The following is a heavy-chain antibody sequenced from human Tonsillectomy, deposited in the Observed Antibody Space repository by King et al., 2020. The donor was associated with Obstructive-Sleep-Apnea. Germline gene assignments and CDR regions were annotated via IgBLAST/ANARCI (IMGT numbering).Heavy chain of an antibody. Sequence: QLQESGPGLVKPSETLSLTCTVSGGSISSYYWSWIRQPPGKGLGWIGYIYYSGSTNYNPSLKSRVTISVDTSKNQFSLKLSSVTAADTAVYYCARHVVIPPVYFDWLPLPPYYYYGMDVWGQGTTVTVSS. CDR3: ARHVVIPPVYFDWLPLPPYYYYGMDV. D-gene: IGHD3-9*01. CDR2: IYYSGST. V-gene: IGHV4-59*08. CDR1: GGSISSYY. J-gene: IGHJ6*02.